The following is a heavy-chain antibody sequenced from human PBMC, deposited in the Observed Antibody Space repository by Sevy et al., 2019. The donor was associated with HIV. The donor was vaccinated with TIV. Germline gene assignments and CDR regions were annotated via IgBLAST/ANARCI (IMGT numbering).Heavy chain of an antibody. Sequence: SETLSLTCTVSGGSITSLYWNWIRQPPGKGLEWIANIYSNGPLNYTPPLKSRVTLSLDKSKNQFSLRLSSVTAADTAMYYCAGENAWGRGYSWGQGTLVTVSS. V-gene: IGHV4-59*08. D-gene: IGHD1-26*01. CDR2: IYSNGPL. J-gene: IGHJ4*02. CDR3: AGENAWGRGYS. CDR1: GGSITSLY.